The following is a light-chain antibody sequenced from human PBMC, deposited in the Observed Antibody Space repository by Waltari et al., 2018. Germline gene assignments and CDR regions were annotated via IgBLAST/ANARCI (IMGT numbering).Light chain of an antibody. CDR1: QSVSTY. CDR3: HQYNIYPWT. Sequence: DIQMTQSPSTLSASVGDRVTISCRASQSVSTYLAWYLHRPGKAPALLIYEASNLESGVPSRFSGSGSGTEFTLTITSLQPDDFGTYFCHQYNIYPWTFGQGTKVEI. V-gene: IGKV1-5*03. J-gene: IGKJ1*01. CDR2: EAS.